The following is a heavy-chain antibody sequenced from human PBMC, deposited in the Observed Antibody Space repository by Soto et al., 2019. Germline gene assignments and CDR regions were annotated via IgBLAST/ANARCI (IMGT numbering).Heavy chain of an antibody. CDR1: GFTFSSYG. CDR3: ARVSGIAAAGTEVYYYGMDV. Sequence: GGSLRLSCAASGFTFSSYGMHWVRQAPGKGLEWVAVIWYDGSNKYYADSVKGRFTISRDNSKNTLYLQMNSLRAEDTAVYYCARVSGIAAAGTEVYYYGMDVWGQGTTVTVFS. CDR2: IWYDGSNK. V-gene: IGHV3-33*01. J-gene: IGHJ6*02. D-gene: IGHD6-13*01.